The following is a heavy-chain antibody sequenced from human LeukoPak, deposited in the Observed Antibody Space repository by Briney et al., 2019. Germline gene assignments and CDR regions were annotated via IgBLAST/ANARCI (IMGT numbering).Heavy chain of an antibody. CDR1: GFTFSNYE. D-gene: IGHD3-10*01. J-gene: IGHJ4*02. V-gene: IGHV3-48*03. CDR3: ARKSGDLDY. Sequence: GGSLRLSCAACGFTFSNYEMTWVRQAPGKGPEWVSYISVSASPMYYADSVKGRFTISRDNAKNSLYLQMNSLRAEDTAVYYCARKSGDLDYWGQGTLVTVSS. CDR2: ISVSASPM.